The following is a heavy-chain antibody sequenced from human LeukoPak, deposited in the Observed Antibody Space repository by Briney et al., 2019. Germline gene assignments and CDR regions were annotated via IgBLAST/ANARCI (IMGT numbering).Heavy chain of an antibody. CDR3: ARCRGSWYLYYGMDV. J-gene: IGHJ6*02. CDR2: INHSGST. CDR1: GGSFSGYY. D-gene: IGHD6-13*01. V-gene: IGHV4-34*01. Sequence: SETLSLTCAVYGGSFSGYYWSWIRQPPGKGLEWIGEINHSGSTNYNPSLKSRVTISVDTSKNQFSLKLSSVTAADTAVYYCARCRGSWYLYYGMDVWGQGTTVTVSS.